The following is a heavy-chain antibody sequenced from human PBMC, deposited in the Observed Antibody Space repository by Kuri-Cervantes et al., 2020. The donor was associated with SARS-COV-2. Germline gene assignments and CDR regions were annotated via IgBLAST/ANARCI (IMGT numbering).Heavy chain of an antibody. CDR2: ISSSGSTI. D-gene: IGHD3-3*01. V-gene: IGHV3-11*01. CDR3: AKSSTITIFGVVIIPEYFQH. CDR1: GFTFSDYY. Sequence: LSLTCAASGFTFSDYYMSWIRQAPGKGLEWVSYISSSGSTIYYADSVKGRFTISRDNAKNSLYLQMNSLRAEDTAVYYCAKSSTITIFGVVIIPEYFQHWGQGTLVTVSS. J-gene: IGHJ1*01.